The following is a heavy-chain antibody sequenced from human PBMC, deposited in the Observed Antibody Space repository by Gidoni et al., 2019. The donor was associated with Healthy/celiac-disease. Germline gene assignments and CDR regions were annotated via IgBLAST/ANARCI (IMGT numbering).Heavy chain of an antibody. CDR3: AKDRLEYSSSMDV. D-gene: IGHD6-6*01. Sequence: EVQLVESGGGLVQPGRSLRLSCAASGFTFDDYAMHWVRQAPGKGLEWVSGISWNSGSIGYADSVKGRFTISRDNAKNSLYLQMNSLRAEDTALYYCAKDRLEYSSSMDVWGKGTTVTVSS. CDR2: ISWNSGSI. V-gene: IGHV3-9*01. CDR1: GFTFDDYA. J-gene: IGHJ6*04.